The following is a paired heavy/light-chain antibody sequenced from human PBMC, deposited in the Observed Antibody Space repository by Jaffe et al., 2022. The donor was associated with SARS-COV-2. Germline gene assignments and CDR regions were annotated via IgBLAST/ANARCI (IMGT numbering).Heavy chain of an antibody. Sequence: QVQLVQSGAEVKKPGASVKVSCKASGYTFTSYDINWVRQATGQGLEWMGWMNPNSGNTGYAQKFQGRVTMTRNTSISTAYMELSSLRSEDTAVYYCAREAVVVVAADTYYYYGMDVWGQGTTVTVSS. CDR2: MNPNSGNT. CDR1: GYTFTSYD. V-gene: IGHV1-8*01. CDR3: AREAVVVVAADTYYYYGMDV. J-gene: IGHJ6*02. D-gene: IGHD2-15*01.
Light chain of an antibody. J-gene: IGKJ3*01. CDR3: QQRSNWLSRT. Sequence: EIVLTQSPATLSLSPGERATLSCRASQSVSSYLAWYQQKPGQAPRLLIYDASNRATGIPARFSGSGSGTDFTLTISSLEPEDFAVYYCQQRSNWLSRTFGPGTKVDIK. V-gene: IGKV3-11*01. CDR1: QSVSSY. CDR2: DAS.